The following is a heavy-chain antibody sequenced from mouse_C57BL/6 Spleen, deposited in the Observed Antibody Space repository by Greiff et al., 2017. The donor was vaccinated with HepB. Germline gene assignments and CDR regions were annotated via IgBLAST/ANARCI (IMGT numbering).Heavy chain of an antibody. D-gene: IGHD1-1*01. CDR1: GYTFTSYW. V-gene: IGHV1-72*01. Sequence: QVQLQQPGAELVKPGASVKLSCKASGYTFTSYWMHWVKQRPGRGLEWIGRIDPNSGGTKYNEKFKSKATLTVDKPSSTAYMQLSSLTSEDSAVYYCARDYYGSSYVSLYYAMDYWGQGTSVTVSS. CDR3: ARDYYGSSYVSLYYAMDY. CDR2: IDPNSGGT. J-gene: IGHJ4*01.